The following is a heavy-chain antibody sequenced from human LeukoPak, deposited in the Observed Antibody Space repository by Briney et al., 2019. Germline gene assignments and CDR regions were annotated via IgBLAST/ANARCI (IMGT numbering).Heavy chain of an antibody. CDR3: ARGAYCGGDCYQRSLDY. CDR1: GYTFTNYG. D-gene: IGHD2-21*02. Sequence: GASVKVSGKASGYTFTNYGISWVRQAPGQGLEWMGWISAYNGNTNYAQKLQDRVTMTTDTSTSTAYMEVRSLRSDDTAVYYCARGAYCGGDCYQRSLDYWGQGALVTVSS. V-gene: IGHV1-18*01. CDR2: ISAYNGNT. J-gene: IGHJ4*02.